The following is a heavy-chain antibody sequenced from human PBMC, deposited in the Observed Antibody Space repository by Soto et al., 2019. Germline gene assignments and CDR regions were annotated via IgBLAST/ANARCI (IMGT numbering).Heavy chain of an antibody. D-gene: IGHD2-15*01. CDR1: GFTFSSYA. CDR3: AKLLVRDQLGYCSGGSCYDAFDI. CDR2: ISGSGGST. Sequence: GGSLRLSCAASGFTFSSYAMSWVRQAPGKGLEWVSAISGSGGSTYYADSVKGRFTISRDNSKNTLYLQMNSLRAEDTAVYYCAKLLVRDQLGYCSGGSCYDAFDIWGQGTMVTVSS. V-gene: IGHV3-23*01. J-gene: IGHJ3*02.